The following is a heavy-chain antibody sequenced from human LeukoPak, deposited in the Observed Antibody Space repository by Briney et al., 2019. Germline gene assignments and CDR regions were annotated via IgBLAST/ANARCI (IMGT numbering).Heavy chain of an antibody. CDR2: IIPILGIA. D-gene: IGHD1-7*01. CDR3: ARSNNWNYAGGAFDI. Sequence: SVKVSCKASGGTFSSYAISWVRQAPGQGLEWMGRIIPILGIANYAQKFQGRVTITADKSTSTAYMELSSLRSEDTAVYYCARSNNWNYAGGAFDIRGQGTMVTVSS. J-gene: IGHJ3*02. CDR1: GGTFSSYA. V-gene: IGHV1-69*04.